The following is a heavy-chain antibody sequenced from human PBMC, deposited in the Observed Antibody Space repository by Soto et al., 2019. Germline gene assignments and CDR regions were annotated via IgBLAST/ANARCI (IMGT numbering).Heavy chain of an antibody. J-gene: IGHJ6*02. Sequence: QVQLVQSGAEVKKPGASVKVSCKASGYTFTSYGISWVRQAPGQGLEWMGWISAYNGNTNYAQKLQGRVTMTTDTSTSTAYMELRSLRSDDTAVYYCARVGDGAHSRNGRDYYYGMDVWGQGTTVTVSS. CDR2: ISAYNGNT. D-gene: IGHD3-16*01. V-gene: IGHV1-18*01. CDR3: ARVGDGAHSRNGRDYYYGMDV. CDR1: GYTFTSYG.